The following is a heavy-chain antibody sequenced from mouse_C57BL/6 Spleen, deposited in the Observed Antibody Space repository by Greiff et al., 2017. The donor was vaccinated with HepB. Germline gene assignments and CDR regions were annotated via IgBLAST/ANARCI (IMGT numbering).Heavy chain of an antibody. Sequence: QVQLQQPGAELVKPGASVKMSCKASGYTFTSYWITWVKQRPGQGLEWIGDIYPGSGSTNYNEKFKSKATLTVDTSSSTAYMQLSSLTSEDSAVYYCARYPDSSGAGAYWGQGTLVTVSA. D-gene: IGHD3-2*02. J-gene: IGHJ3*01. CDR2: IYPGSGST. CDR3: ARYPDSSGAGAY. CDR1: GYTFTSYW. V-gene: IGHV1-55*01.